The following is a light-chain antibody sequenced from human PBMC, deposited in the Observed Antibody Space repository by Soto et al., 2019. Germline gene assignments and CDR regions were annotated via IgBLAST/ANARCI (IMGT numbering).Light chain of an antibody. CDR3: ATWDSSLSAGV. V-gene: IGLV1-51*01. Sequence: QSVLTQPPSVSAAPGEKVTISCSGSSSNIESNYVSWYQQLPGTAPKLLIYDNDKRPSGIPDRFSGSKSGTSATLGITGLQTGDEADYYCATWDSSLSAGVFGGGTKLTVL. J-gene: IGLJ3*02. CDR1: SSNIESNY. CDR2: DND.